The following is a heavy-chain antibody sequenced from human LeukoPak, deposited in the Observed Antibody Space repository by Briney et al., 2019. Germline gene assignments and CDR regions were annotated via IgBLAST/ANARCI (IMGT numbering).Heavy chain of an antibody. CDR1: GGSISSYY. CDR3: ARGYSSGLYVNLFDP. CDR2: IYYSGST. D-gene: IGHD6-19*01. Sequence: SETLSLTCTVSGGSISSYYWSWIRQPPATGLEWVGYIYYSGSTNYNPSLKSRVTISVDTYKTQFSLKLSSGTAADTAVYYYARGYSSGLYVNLFDPWGQGTLVTVSS. J-gene: IGHJ5*02. V-gene: IGHV4-59*01.